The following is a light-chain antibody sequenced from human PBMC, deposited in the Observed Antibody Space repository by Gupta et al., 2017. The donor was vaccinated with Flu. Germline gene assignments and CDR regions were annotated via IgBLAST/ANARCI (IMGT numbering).Light chain of an antibody. J-gene: IGLJ2*01. V-gene: IGLV6-57*01. Sequence: YACWYQQRPGHYPAVVIFEDSDRPSGIPERFSGSIYGSSNTSTLTRAHLKTEDECYYHCEDTTGYSRVVFGGGTRLTV. CDR1: Y. CDR2: EDS. CDR3: EDTTGYSRVV.